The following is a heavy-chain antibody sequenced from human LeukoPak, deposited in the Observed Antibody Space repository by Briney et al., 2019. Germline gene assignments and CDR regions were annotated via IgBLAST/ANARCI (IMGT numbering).Heavy chain of an antibody. V-gene: IGHV4-59*11. CDR1: GGSTSSHY. CDR3: AGPYYYGSGES. CDR2: IYYSGST. Sequence: KPSETLSLTCTVSGGSTSSHYWSWIRQPPGKGLEWIGYIYYSGSTNYNPSLKSRVTISVDTSKNQFSLKLSSVTAADTAVYYCAGPYYYGSGESWGQGTLVTVSS. D-gene: IGHD3-10*01. J-gene: IGHJ4*02.